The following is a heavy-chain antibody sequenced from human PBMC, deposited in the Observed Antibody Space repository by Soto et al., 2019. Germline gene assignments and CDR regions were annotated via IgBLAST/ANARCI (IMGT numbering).Heavy chain of an antibody. V-gene: IGHV2-5*02. J-gene: IGHJ4*02. CDR1: GFSLSTNVVA. Sequence: QITLKESGPTLMKPTQTLTLTCSFSGFSLSTNVVAVGWIRQPPEKALEWLALIDGDDEKRYSPSLKSRLTITKDPPKTHVVLAMTNMDPGDTATYYCAHRSMIRGCFDSWGQGTLVTVSS. CDR3: AHRSMIRGCFDS. D-gene: IGHD3-10*01. CDR2: IDGDDEK.